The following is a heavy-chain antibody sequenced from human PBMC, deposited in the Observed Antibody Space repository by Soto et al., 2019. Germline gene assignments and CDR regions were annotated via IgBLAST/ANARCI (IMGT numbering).Heavy chain of an antibody. CDR1: GGSISNYY. D-gene: IGHD3-22*01. CDR3: ARGPHIVVRYEGFDI. Sequence: SETLSLTCTVSGGSISNYYWNWIRQSPGKGLEWIGYIYSSGSTHYNPSLQNRVTISIDTSKNQVSLKVNSVTAADTAVYYCARGPHIVVRYEGFDIWGQGTMVTVSS. CDR2: IYSSGST. J-gene: IGHJ3*02. V-gene: IGHV4-59*01.